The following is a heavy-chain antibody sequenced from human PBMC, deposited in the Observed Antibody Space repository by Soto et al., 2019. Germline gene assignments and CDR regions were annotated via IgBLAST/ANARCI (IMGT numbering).Heavy chain of an antibody. CDR1: GFTFENYA. D-gene: IGHD3-3*01. CDR2: IRNQTYGGTP. Sequence: GGSLRLSCTTSGFTFENYAINWVRQAPGKGLEWVGLIRNQTYGGTPEYAASIKGRFTISRDDSSDIASLQMNRLYTEDSAVYYCTRAESPGTAYFSDYWGQGTRGTVSS. J-gene: IGHJ4*02. V-gene: IGHV3-49*04. CDR3: TRAESPGTAYFSDY.